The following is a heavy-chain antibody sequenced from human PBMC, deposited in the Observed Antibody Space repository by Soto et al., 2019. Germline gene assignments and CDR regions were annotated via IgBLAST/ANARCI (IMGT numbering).Heavy chain of an antibody. D-gene: IGHD3-10*01. V-gene: IGHV4-39*01. CDR3: ASGISWFGGRVVLHRNYYYYYGMDV. CDR1: GGSISSSSYY. J-gene: IGHJ6*02. Sequence: QLQLQESGPGLVKPSETLSLTCTVSGGSISSSSYYWGWIRQPPGKGLEWIGSIYYSGSTYYNPSLKSRVTISVDTFKNQFSLKLSSVTAADTAVYYCASGISWFGGRVVLHRNYYYYYGMDVWGQGTTVTVSS. CDR2: IYYSGST.